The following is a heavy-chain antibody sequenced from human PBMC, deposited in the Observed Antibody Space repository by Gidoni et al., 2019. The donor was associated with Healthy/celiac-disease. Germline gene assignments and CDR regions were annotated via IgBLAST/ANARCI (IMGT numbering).Heavy chain of an antibody. V-gene: IGHV3-48*01. J-gene: IGHJ6*03. CDR3: ARAKSCSSTSCYTLYYYYYYMDV. Sequence: EVQLVESGGGLVQPGGSLRLSCAASGFTFSSYSMNWVRQAPGKGLEWVSYISSSSSTIYYADSVKCRFTISRDNAKNSLYLQMNSLRAEDTAVYYCARAKSCSSTSCYTLYYYYYYMDVWGKGTTVTVSS. CDR2: ISSSSSTI. D-gene: IGHD2-2*02. CDR1: GFTFSSYS.